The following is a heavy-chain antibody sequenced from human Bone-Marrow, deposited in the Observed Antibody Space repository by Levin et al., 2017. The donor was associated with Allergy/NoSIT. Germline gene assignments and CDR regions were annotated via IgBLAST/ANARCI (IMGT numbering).Heavy chain of an antibody. D-gene: IGHD6-6*01. CDR1: GFTFSSYS. J-gene: IGHJ5*02. CDR2: ISSSSSYI. Sequence: GGSLRLSCAASGFTFSSYSMNWVRQAPGKGLEWVSSISSSSSYIYYADSVKGRFTISRDNAKNSLYLQMNSLRAEDTAVYYCARDPSPSSSSVWFDPWGQGTLVTVSS. CDR3: ARDPSPSSSSVWFDP. V-gene: IGHV3-21*01.